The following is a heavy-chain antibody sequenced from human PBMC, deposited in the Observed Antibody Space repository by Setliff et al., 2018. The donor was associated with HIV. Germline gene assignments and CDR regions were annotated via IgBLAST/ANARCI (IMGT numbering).Heavy chain of an antibody. Sequence: GGSLRLSCAASGFTFSSYSMNWVRQAPGKGLEWVSSISSSSSYIYYADSVKGRFTISRDNAKNSLYLQMNSLRAEDTAVYYCARVRCGSTDCHWGPGTLVTVSS. CDR1: GFTFSSYS. CDR3: ARVRCGSTDCH. D-gene: IGHD2-2*01. J-gene: IGHJ4*02. V-gene: IGHV3-21*04. CDR2: ISSSSSYI.